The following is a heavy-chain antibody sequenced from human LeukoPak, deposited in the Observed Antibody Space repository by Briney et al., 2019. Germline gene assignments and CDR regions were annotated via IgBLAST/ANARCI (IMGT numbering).Heavy chain of an antibody. CDR1: GFTFCSYA. Sequence: PGGSLRLSCAASGFTFCSYAMIWVRQAPGKGLEWVSSITSSGADTYYADSVKGRFTISRDNSDNTLYLQMNSLRAEDTAVYYCAKDLSYSSSSGPRFDYWGQGTLVTVSS. J-gene: IGHJ4*02. D-gene: IGHD6-6*01. V-gene: IGHV3-23*01. CDR3: AKDLSYSSSSGPRFDY. CDR2: ITSSGADT.